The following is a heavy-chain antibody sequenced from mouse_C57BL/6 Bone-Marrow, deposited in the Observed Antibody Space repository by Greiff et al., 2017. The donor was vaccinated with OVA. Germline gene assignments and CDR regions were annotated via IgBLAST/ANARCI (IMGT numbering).Heavy chain of an antibody. Sequence: VQLQQSGAELVRPGSSVKISCKTSGYTFTSYCINWVKQRPGQGLEWIGYIYPGNGDTNYNEKFKGKATLTSDTSSSTAYMQLRSLTSEDSAIYVCARDETGRGDYWGQGTSVTVSS. CDR3: ARDETGRGDY. CDR1: GYTFTSYC. V-gene: IGHV1-58*01. J-gene: IGHJ4*01. CDR2: IYPGNGDT.